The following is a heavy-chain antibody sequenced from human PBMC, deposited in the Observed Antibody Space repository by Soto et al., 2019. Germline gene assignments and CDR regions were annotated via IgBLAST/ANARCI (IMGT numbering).Heavy chain of an antibody. CDR3: ARGGLGPYYYYYYGVDV. Sequence: GGSLRLSCAASGFTFSSYAMHWVRQAPGKGLEWVAVISYDGSNKYYADSVKGRFTISRDNSKNTLYLQMNSLRAEDTAVYYCARGGLGPYYYYYYGVDVWGQGTTVTVSS. CDR1: GFTFSSYA. V-gene: IGHV3-30-3*01. D-gene: IGHD3-16*01. J-gene: IGHJ6*02. CDR2: ISYDGSNK.